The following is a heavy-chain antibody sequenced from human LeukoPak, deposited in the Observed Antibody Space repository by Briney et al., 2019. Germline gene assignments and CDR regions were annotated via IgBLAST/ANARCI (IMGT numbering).Heavy chain of an antibody. CDR1: GGSISSSSYY. D-gene: IGHD2-2*03. V-gene: IGHV4-39*01. CDR2: IYYSGST. Sequence: PSETLSLTCTVSGGSISSSSYYWGWIRQPPGKGLEWIGSIYYSGSTYYNPSLKSRVTISVDTSKNQFSLKLSSVTAADTAVYYCARPVVIVVVPAASFPSDYYYGMDVWGQGTTVTASS. CDR3: ARPVVIVVVPAASFPSDYYYGMDV. J-gene: IGHJ6*02.